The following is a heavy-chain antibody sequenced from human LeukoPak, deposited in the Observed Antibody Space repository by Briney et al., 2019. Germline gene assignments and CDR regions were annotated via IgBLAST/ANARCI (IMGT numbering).Heavy chain of an antibody. D-gene: IGHD3-22*01. CDR1: GFTFSGYG. J-gene: IGHJ4*02. CDR2: ISYDGSNK. Sequence: GRSLRLSCAASGFTFSGYGMHWVRQAPGKGLEWVAVISYDGSNKYYADSVKGRFTISRDNSKNTLYLQMNSLRAEDTAVYYCAKDQGGYYDSSGYYFDYWGQGTLVTVSS. CDR3: AKDQGGYYDSSGYYFDY. V-gene: IGHV3-30*18.